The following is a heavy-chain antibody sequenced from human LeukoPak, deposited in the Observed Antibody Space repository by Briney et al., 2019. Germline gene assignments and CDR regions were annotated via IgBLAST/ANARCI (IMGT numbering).Heavy chain of an antibody. CDR2: ISGSGETT. CDR1: GSTFSSFH. J-gene: IGHJ4*02. CDR3: AKRGYTYGGHFDY. Sequence: PGGSLRLSCEASGSTFSSFHMSWVRQAPGKGLEWVSAISGSGETTYYADSVKGRFTVSRDNSKNTLYVQMDSLRAEDTAVYYCAKRGYTYGGHFDYWGQGALVTVSS. V-gene: IGHV3-23*01. D-gene: IGHD5-18*01.